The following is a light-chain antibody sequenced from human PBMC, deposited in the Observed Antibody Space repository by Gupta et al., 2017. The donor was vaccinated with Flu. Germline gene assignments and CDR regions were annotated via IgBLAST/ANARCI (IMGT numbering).Light chain of an antibody. CDR2: GAS. CDR3: QQYGTSPT. J-gene: IGKJ2*01. Sequence: SPGTLSWSPGERATLSCSASQCVSIYLAWYQQKPGQAPRLLISGASSRATGIPDRFSGSGSGTDFALTISRLEPEDFAVYFCQQYGTSPTFGQGTKLEIK. CDR1: QCVSIY. V-gene: IGKV3-20*01.